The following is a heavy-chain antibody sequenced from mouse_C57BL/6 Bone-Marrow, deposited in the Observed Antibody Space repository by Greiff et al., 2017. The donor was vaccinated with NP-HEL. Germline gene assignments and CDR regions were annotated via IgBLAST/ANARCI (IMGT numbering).Heavy chain of an antibody. CDR1: GFNIKDDY. V-gene: IGHV14-4*01. CDR2: IDPENGDT. J-gene: IGHJ3*01. Sequence: VQLQQSGAELVRPGASVKLSCTASGFNIKDDYMHWVKQRPEQGLEWIGWIDPENGDTEYASKFQGKATITADTSSNTAYLQLSSLTSEDTAVYYCTHDGYSADWGKGTLVTVSA. D-gene: IGHD2-3*01. CDR3: THDGYSAD.